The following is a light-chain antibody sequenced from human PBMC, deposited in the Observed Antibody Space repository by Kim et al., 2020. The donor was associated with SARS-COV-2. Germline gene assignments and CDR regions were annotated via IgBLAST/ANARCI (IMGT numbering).Light chain of an antibody. CDR2: GAS. J-gene: IGKJ1*01. Sequence: SPGKRSPLSCRSSQSVSSNLAWYQQKPGQAPRLLIYGASTRATGIPARFSGSGSATEFTLTISSLQSEDFAVYYCQQYNTWPPKTFGQGTKVDIK. CDR3: QQYNTWPPKT. V-gene: IGKV3-15*01. CDR1: QSVSSN.